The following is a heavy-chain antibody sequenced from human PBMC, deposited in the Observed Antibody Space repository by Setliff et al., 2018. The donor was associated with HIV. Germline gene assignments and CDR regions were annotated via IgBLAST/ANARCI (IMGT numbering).Heavy chain of an antibody. CDR3: FLFYDDRSGFYWD. CDR1: GGSFSSYY. V-gene: IGHV4-34*01. CDR2: INHSGST. J-gene: IGHJ4*02. D-gene: IGHD3-22*01. Sequence: PSETLSLTCAVYGGSFSSYYWIWIRQPPGKGLEWIGEINHSGSTHYNPSLKRRVTISIDKSKKQFSLKLKSVTAADTAVYYCFLFYDDRSGFYWDWGQGTLVTVSS.